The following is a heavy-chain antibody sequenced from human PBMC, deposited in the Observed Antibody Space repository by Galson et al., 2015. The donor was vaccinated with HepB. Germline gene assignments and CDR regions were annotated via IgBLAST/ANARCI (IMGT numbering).Heavy chain of an antibody. V-gene: IGHV1-69*13. J-gene: IGHJ5*02. Sequence: SVKVSCKASGGTFSSYAISWVRQAPGQGLEWMGGIIPIFGTANYAQKFQGRVTITADESTSTAYMELSSLRSEDTAVYYCARGVGRGYSGYDSGPDPWGQGTLVTVSS. CDR3: ARGVGRGYSGYDSGPDP. CDR1: GGTFSSYA. CDR2: IIPIFGTA. D-gene: IGHD5-12*01.